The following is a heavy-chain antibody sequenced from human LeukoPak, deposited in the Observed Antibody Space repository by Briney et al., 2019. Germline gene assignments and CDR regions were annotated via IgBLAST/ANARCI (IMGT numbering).Heavy chain of an antibody. Sequence: SETLSPTCTVSGGSISSGGYYWSWIRQHPGKGLEWIGYIYYSGSTYYNPSLKSRVTISVDTSKNQFSLKLSSVTAADTAVYYCASHQRGHLDYWGQGTLVTVSS. D-gene: IGHD3-10*01. CDR2: IYYSGST. CDR3: ASHQRGHLDY. CDR1: GGSISSGGYY. J-gene: IGHJ4*02. V-gene: IGHV4-31*03.